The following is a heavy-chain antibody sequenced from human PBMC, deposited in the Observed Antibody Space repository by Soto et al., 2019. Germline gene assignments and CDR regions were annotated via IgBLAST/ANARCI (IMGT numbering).Heavy chain of an antibody. J-gene: IGHJ5*02. CDR2: IYYSGST. D-gene: IGHD1-7*01. Sequence: PSETLSLTCTVSGDSVSSATYYWSWIRQPPGKALEWIGSIYYSGSTNYNPSLRSRVIMSVDTSKNQFSLNLSSVTAADTAVYYCARDTGTDNKHNWLDPWGQGTLVTVSS. V-gene: IGHV4-61*01. CDR1: GDSVSSATYY. CDR3: ARDTGTDNKHNWLDP.